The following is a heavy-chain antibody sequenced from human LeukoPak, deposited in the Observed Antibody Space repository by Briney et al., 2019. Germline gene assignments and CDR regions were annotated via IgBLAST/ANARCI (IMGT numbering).Heavy chain of an antibody. D-gene: IGHD3-9*01. CDR2: IYYSGST. V-gene: IGHV4-39*01. Sequence: SETLSLTCTVSGGSISSSSYYWGWIRQPPGKGLEWIGSIYYSGSTYYNPSLKSRVTISVDTSTNRFSLRLSSVTAADTAVYYCARQESDVLTGYYVNDWGQGTLVTVSS. CDR3: ARQESDVLTGYYVND. J-gene: IGHJ4*02. CDR1: GGSISSSSYY.